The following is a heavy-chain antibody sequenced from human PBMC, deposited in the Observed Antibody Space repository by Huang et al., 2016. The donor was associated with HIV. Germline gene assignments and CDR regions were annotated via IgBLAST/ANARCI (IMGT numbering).Heavy chain of an antibody. CDR1: GFTVSDNY. J-gene: IGHJ6*02. CDR3: ARGAESSWYGNYYYGMDV. V-gene: IGHV3-53*01. D-gene: IGHD6-13*01. CDR2: MFSGGRI. Sequence: EVQLVESGGALIQPGGSLRLSCAGSGFTVSDNYMTWVRQAPGKGRECVAVMFSGGRIDYADSVRGRFTVSRDNSKNILYLQMNNLRADDTAVYYCARGAESSWYGNYYYGMDVWGPGTTVTVS.